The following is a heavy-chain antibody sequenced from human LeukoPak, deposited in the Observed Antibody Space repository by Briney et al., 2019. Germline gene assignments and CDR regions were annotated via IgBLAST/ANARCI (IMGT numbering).Heavy chain of an antibody. CDR3: ARGDSSEGSDAFDI. Sequence: SETLSLTCTVSGGSISSYYWSWIRQPPGKGLEWIGYIYYSGSTNYNPSLKSRVTISVDTSKNQFSLKLSSVTAADTAVYYCARGDSSEGSDAFDIWGQGTMVTVSS. V-gene: IGHV4-59*01. J-gene: IGHJ3*02. CDR2: IYYSGST. D-gene: IGHD3-22*01. CDR1: GGSISSYY.